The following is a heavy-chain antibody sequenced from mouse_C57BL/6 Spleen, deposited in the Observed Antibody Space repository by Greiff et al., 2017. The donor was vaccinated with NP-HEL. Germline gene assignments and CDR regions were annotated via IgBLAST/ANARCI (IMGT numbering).Heavy chain of an antibody. CDR2: ISGGGGNT. V-gene: IGHV5-9*01. D-gene: IGHD1-1*01. J-gene: IGHJ2*01. CDR3: ARHPLYYGSSYYFDY. Sequence: EVQLVESGGGLVKPGGSLKLSCAASGFTFSSYTMSWVRQTPEKRLEWVATISGGGGNTYYPDSVKGRFTISRDNAKNTLYLQMSSLRSEDTALYYCARHPLYYGSSYYFDYWGQGTTLTVSS. CDR1: GFTFSSYT.